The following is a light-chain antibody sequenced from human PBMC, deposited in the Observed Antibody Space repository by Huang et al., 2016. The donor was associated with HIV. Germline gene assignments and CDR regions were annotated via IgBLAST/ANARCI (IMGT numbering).Light chain of an antibody. J-gene: IGKJ3*01. CDR3: QQSSSSLPFT. CDR2: AAS. V-gene: IGKV1-39*01. Sequence: DIQMTQSPSSLSASVGDRVTMTCRASQSIDTYLSWYQQRPGKAPKLLLYAASSLQSGVPSRFSGIGSVTEFTLTISSLELEDFATYYCQQSSSSLPFTFGPGTTVDLK. CDR1: QSIDTY.